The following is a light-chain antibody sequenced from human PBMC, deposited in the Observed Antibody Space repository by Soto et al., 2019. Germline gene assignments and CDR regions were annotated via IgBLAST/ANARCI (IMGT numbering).Light chain of an antibody. V-gene: IGKV1-33*01. Sequence: IQMTQSPSSLSASVGYRFTITCHASQDISNYLNWYQQKPGKAPKLLIYDASNLETGVPSRFSGSGSGTDFTLTISSLQPEDCAIYFCQQANSFPITFGQGTRLEI. CDR2: DAS. CDR1: QDISNY. CDR3: QQANSFPIT. J-gene: IGKJ5*01.